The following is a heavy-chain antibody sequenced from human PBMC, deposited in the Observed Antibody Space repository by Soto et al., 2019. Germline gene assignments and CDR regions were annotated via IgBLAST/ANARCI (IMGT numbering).Heavy chain of an antibody. J-gene: IGHJ4*02. CDR3: AKPRVEMATVERAFFDS. Sequence: ASVKVSCKASGYTFTSYGISWVRQAPVQGLEWMGWISAYNGNTNYAQKLQGRVTMTTDTSTSTAYMELRSLRADDTAVYYCAKPRVEMATVERAFFDSWGQGTLVTVSS. V-gene: IGHV1-18*04. CDR1: GYTFTSYG. CDR2: ISAYNGNT. D-gene: IGHD4-4*01.